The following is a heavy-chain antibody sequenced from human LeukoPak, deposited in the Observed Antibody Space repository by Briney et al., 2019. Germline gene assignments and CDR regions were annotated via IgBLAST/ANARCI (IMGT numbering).Heavy chain of an antibody. V-gene: IGHV1-2*02. Sequence: EASVKVSCKASGYTFTDYYMHWVRQAPGQGLEWMGWINPNSGGTNYAQKFQGRVTMTRDTSISTAYMELSRLRSDDTAVYYCARGGYYDSRYFDYWGQGTLVTVSS. CDR2: INPNSGGT. J-gene: IGHJ4*02. CDR1: GYTFTDYY. D-gene: IGHD3-22*01. CDR3: ARGGYYDSRYFDY.